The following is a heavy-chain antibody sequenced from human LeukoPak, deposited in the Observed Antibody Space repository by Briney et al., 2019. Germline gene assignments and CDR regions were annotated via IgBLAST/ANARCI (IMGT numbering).Heavy chain of an antibody. CDR2: IKQDGSEK. CDR3: ARRRGSYSIDY. D-gene: IGHD1-26*01. Sequence: GGSLRLSCAASGFTFSIYWMTWVRQAPGKGLEWVANIKQDGSEKYYVDSVKGRFTISRDNAKNSLYLQMNSLRAEDTAVYYCARRRGSYSIDYWGQGTLVTVSS. V-gene: IGHV3-7*01. J-gene: IGHJ4*02. CDR1: GFTFSIYW.